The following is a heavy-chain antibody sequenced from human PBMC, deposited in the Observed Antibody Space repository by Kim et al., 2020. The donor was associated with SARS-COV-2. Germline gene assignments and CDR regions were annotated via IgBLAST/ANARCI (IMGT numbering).Heavy chain of an antibody. Sequence: ASVKVSCKASGYTFTSYAMNWVRQAPGQGLEWMGWINTNTGNPTYAQGFTGRFVFSLDTSVSTAYLQISSLKAEDTAVYYCASEGDDSSGHTLYYYYGMDVWGQGTTVTVSS. CDR1: GYTFTSYA. V-gene: IGHV7-4-1*02. D-gene: IGHD3-22*01. J-gene: IGHJ6*02. CDR3: ASEGDDSSGHTLYYYYGMDV. CDR2: INTNTGNP.